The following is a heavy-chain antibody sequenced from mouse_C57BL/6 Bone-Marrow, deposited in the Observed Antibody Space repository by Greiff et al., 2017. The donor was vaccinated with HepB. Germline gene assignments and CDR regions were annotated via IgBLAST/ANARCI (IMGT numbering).Heavy chain of an antibody. CDR2: ISSGSSTI. V-gene: IGHV5-17*01. Sequence: EVKVVESGGGLVKPGGSLKLSCAASGFTFSDYGMHWVRQAPEKGLEWVAYISSGSSTIYYADTVKGRFTISRDNAKNTLFLQMTSLRSEDTAMYYCARPPYDGYYGPLDYWGQGTTLTVSS. CDR1: GFTFSDYG. D-gene: IGHD2-3*01. J-gene: IGHJ2*01. CDR3: ARPPYDGYYGPLDY.